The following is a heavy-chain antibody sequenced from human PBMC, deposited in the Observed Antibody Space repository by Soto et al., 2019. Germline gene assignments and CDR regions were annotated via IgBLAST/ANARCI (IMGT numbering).Heavy chain of an antibody. V-gene: IGHV4-34*01. D-gene: IGHD1-7*01. CDR1: GGSFSGYY. CDR3: ARLRVTGTKRKCFDY. Sequence: QVQLQQWGAGLLKPSETLSLTCAVYGGSFSGYYWSWIRQPPGKGLEWIGESNHSGSTNYNPSLKSRVTISVDTSKNQFFLKLGSVTAADTAVYYCARLRVTGTKRKCFDYWGQGTLVTVST. CDR2: SNHSGST. J-gene: IGHJ4*02.